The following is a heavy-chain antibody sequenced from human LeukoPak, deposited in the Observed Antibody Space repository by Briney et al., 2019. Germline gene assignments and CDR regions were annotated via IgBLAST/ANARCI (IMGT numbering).Heavy chain of an antibody. V-gene: IGHV4-30-4*02. J-gene: IGHJ4*02. CDR3: AREGLATMIRGVIPY. CDR1: GGSISSGDYY. D-gene: IGHD3-10*01. Sequence: PSETLSLTCTVSGGSISSGDYYWSWIRQPPGKGLEWIGYIYYSGSTYYNPSLKSRVTISVDTSKNQFSLKLTSVTAADTAVYYCAREGLATMIRGVIPYWGQGTLVTVSS. CDR2: IYYSGST.